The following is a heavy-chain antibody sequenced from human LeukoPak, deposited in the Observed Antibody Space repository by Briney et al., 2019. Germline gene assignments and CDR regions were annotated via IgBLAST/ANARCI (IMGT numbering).Heavy chain of an antibody. CDR2: IIPSLGTA. CDR1: GGTFSSLT. D-gene: IGHD6-19*01. Sequence: GASVKVSCKASGGTFSSLTINWVRQAPGQGLEWMGGIIPSLGTANYAQKFKGRVTITADKSTSTAYMELSSLRSEDTAVYYCARDRIAVAGRKYYYYMDVWGKGTTVTVSS. V-gene: IGHV1-69*06. J-gene: IGHJ6*03. CDR3: ARDRIAVAGRKYYYYMDV.